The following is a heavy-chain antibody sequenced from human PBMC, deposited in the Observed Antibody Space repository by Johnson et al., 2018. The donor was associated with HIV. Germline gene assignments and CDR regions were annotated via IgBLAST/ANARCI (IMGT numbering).Heavy chain of an antibody. V-gene: IGHV3-30*02. CDR1: GFTFSSYA. CDR3: AAGGGDCYPSHWGFCAFDI. J-gene: IGHJ3*02. D-gene: IGHD2-21*01. Sequence: QMQLVESGGGVVQPGTSLRLSCAASGFTFSSYAMHWVRQAPGKGLEWVAFIRYDESNIYYADSVKGRFIISRDNSKNTLYVQMNRLRPEDTAAYFCAAGGGDCYPSHWGFCAFDIWGRGTMVTVSS. CDR2: IRYDESNI.